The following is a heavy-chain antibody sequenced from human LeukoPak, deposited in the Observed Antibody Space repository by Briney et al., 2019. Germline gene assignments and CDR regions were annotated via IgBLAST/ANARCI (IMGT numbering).Heavy chain of an antibody. D-gene: IGHD4-17*01. Sequence: GGSLRLSCSASGFIFSNYWMSWVRQAPGKGLEWVANIKQDGREKYYVDSVKGRFTISRDNAKNSLSLQMNSLRAEDTAVHYCARDKAYGDSEDYWGQGTLVTVSP. V-gene: IGHV3-7*05. J-gene: IGHJ4*02. CDR2: IKQDGREK. CDR1: GFIFSNYW. CDR3: ARDKAYGDSEDY.